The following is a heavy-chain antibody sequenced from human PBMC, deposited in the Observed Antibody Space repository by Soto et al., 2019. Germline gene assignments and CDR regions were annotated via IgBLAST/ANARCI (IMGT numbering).Heavy chain of an antibody. CDR2: ISPYNDYP. CDR1: GYTFIRYG. Sequence: QVQLAQSANEVKKPGASVRVSCKAAGYTFIRYGIAWVRQAPGQGLEWMGWISPYNDYPVYAQKFQGRVSMTADTSTRTVYMTLRGLKSDDTAVYYCARGGYYDNSWGKLSHYGLDVWGQGTSVSVSS. D-gene: IGHD3-16*01. J-gene: IGHJ6*02. V-gene: IGHV1-18*01. CDR3: ARGGYYDNSWGKLSHYGLDV.